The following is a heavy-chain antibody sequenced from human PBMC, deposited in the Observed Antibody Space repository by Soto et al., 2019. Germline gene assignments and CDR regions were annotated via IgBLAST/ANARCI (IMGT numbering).Heavy chain of an antibody. V-gene: IGHV4-39*07. Sequence: SETLSLTCAVSGDSMSSSDYYWGWIRQPPGKGLEWIGSIYYSGSTYYNPSLKSRVTISVDTSKNQFSLKLSSVTAADTAVYYCARGPMRSYGNYYYYGMDVWGQGTTVTVSS. CDR3: ARGPMRSYGNYYYYGMDV. J-gene: IGHJ6*02. D-gene: IGHD5-18*01. CDR1: GDSMSSSDYY. CDR2: IYYSGST.